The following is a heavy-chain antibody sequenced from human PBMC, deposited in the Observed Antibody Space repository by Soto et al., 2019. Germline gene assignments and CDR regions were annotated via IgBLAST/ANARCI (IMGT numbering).Heavy chain of an antibody. CDR1: GYTFTSYG. J-gene: IGHJ6*02. Sequence: RASVKVSCKASGYTFTSYGISWERQAPGQGLEWMGWISAYNGNTNYAQKLQGRVTMTTDTSTSTAYMELRSLRSDDTAVYYCARDGSITIFGVVIRLDGMDVWGQGTTVTVSS. V-gene: IGHV1-18*04. CDR2: ISAYNGNT. CDR3: ARDGSITIFGVVIRLDGMDV. D-gene: IGHD3-3*01.